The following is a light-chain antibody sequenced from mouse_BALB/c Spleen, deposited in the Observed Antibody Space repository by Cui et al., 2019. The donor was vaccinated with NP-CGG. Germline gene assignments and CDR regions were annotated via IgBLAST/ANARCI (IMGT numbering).Light chain of an antibody. CDR2: GTN. Sequence: QAVVTQESALTTSPGETVTLTCRSSTGAVTTSNYANWVQEKPEHLFTGLIGGTNNRAPGVPARFSGFLIGDKAALTITGAQTEDEAIYFCALWYSNHWVFGGGTKLTVL. V-gene: IGLV1*01. CDR3: ALWYSNHWV. CDR1: TGAVTTSNY. J-gene: IGLJ1*01.